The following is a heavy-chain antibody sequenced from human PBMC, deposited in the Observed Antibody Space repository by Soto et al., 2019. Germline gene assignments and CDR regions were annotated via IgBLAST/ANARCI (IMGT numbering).Heavy chain of an antibody. D-gene: IGHD6-19*01. CDR2: IIPILGIA. J-gene: IGHJ3*02. CDR3: ASLPVAEVAVDI. CDR1: GGTFSSYT. V-gene: IGHV1-69*02. Sequence: QVQLVQSGAEVKKPGSSVKVSCKASGGTFSSYTISWVRQAPGQGLEWMGRIIPILGIAEYAQKFQGRVTLTADKSTSPAYMELRSLRSEDTDVYSCASLPVAEVAVDIWGQGTRVTVSS.